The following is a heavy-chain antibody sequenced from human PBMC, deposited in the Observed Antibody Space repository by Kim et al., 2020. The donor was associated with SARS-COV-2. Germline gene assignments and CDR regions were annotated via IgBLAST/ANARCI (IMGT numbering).Heavy chain of an antibody. CDR1: GFTFTNAW. J-gene: IGHJ6*02. CDR3: STEQGSTSRYYYGMEA. D-gene: IGHD2-2*01. CDR2: IKTKAEGGTL. Sequence: GGSLRLSCAASGFTFTNAWMTWVRQAPGKGLEWVGRIKTKAEGGTLDYGAAVKGRFTISRDDSNDTLYLQMNSLETEDTGVYYCSTEQGSTSRYYYGMEAGGQGTTVTVSS. V-gene: IGHV3-15*01.